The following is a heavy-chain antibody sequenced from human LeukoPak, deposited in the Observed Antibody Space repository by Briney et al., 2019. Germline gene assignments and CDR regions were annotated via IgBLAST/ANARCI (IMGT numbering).Heavy chain of an antibody. CDR3: ARHYVFVIGGSSFDY. D-gene: IGHD3-16*01. J-gene: IGHJ4*02. CDR2: INYSGST. V-gene: IGHV4-34*01. Sequence: PSETLSLTCGVYGGSFSGYYWSWIRQPPGKGLEWIGEINYSGSTNYNPSLKSRVTISGDTSKNQFSLNLSSVTAADTAVYFCARHYVFVIGGSSFDYWGQGTLVTVSS. CDR1: GGSFSGYY.